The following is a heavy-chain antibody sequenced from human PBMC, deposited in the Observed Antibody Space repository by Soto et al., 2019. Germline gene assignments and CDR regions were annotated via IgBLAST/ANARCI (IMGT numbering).Heavy chain of an antibody. CDR2: VSTYSPKT. V-gene: IGHV1-18*01. D-gene: IGHD1-26*01. J-gene: IGHJ4*02. CDR1: GYTFASYG. Sequence: ASVKVSCKASGYTFASYGISWLRQAPGQGLEWLGWVSTYSPKTVYAQKFQGRVTMTTDTTTTTAYMELTSLTSNDTAVYFCARYWSGETNIIADSRGPGTVVTVSS. CDR3: ARYWSGETNIIADS.